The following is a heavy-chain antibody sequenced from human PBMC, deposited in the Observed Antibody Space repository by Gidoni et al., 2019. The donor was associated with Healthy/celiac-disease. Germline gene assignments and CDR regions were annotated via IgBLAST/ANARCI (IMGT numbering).Heavy chain of an antibody. D-gene: IGHD4-4*01. V-gene: IGHV3-30*18. Sequence: QVQLVESGGGVVQPGRSLRLSCAASGFTFSSYGMHWVRQAPGKGLEWVAVISYDGSNKYYADSVKGRFTISRDNSKNTLYLQMNSLRAEDTAVYYCAKDMTTVTYYYYGMDVWGQGTTVTVSS. J-gene: IGHJ6*02. CDR3: AKDMTTVTYYYYGMDV. CDR1: GFTFSSYG. CDR2: ISYDGSNK.